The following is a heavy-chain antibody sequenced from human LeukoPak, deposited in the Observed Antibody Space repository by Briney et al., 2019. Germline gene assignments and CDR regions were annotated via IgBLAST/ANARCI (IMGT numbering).Heavy chain of an antibody. CDR1: GFTCSSYA. V-gene: IGHV3-23*01. CDR2: TTTSGVTT. CDR3: AKGTSSGWYEPYPFDY. D-gene: IGHD6-19*01. J-gene: IGHJ4*02. Sequence: HPGGSLRLSCAAYGFTCSSYAMSWVRQAPGKGLEWVSGTTTSGVTTYYADSVKGRLTISRDNSKNTLYLQVNSLRAEDTAVYYCAKGTSSGWYEPYPFDYWGQGTLVTVSS.